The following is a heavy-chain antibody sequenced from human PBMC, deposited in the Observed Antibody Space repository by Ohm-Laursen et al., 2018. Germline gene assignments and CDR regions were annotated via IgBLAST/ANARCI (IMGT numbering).Heavy chain of an antibody. D-gene: IGHD1-1*01. V-gene: IGHV4-59*01. Sequence: SETLSLTCTVSGGSISGYYWSWIRQPPGQGLEYIGFIYSGGNTNYNPSLKNRVTMSVDTSKNQFSLKLNSVTAADTAVYYCARGRRTTGWPYFDNWGPGTLVIVSP. J-gene: IGHJ4*02. CDR3: ARGRRTTGWPYFDN. CDR2: IYSGGNT. CDR1: GGSISGYY.